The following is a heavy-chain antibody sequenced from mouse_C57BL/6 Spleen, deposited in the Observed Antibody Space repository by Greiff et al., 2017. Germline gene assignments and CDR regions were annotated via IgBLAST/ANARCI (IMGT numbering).Heavy chain of an antibody. CDR2: ISYSGST. CDR3: ARCPYYYGSSDYAMDD. D-gene: IGHD1-1*01. V-gene: IGHV3-8*01. CDR1: GYSITSDY. J-gene: IGHJ4*01. Sequence: EVKLMESGPGLAKPSQTQSLTCSVTGYSITSDYWNWIRKFPGNKLEYMGYISYSGSTYYNPSLKSRISITRDTSKNQYYLQLNSVTTEDTATYYCARCPYYYGSSDYAMDDWGQGTSVTVSS.